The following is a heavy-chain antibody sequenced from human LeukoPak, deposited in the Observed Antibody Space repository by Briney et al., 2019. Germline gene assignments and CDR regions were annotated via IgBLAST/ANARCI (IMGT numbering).Heavy chain of an antibody. Sequence: GGSLRLSCAASGFTVSSNYMSWVRQAPGKGLEWVSVIYSGGSTYHADSVKGRFTISRDNSKNTLYLQMNSLRAEDTAVYYCATSRPSYSSSWYYFDYWGQGTLVTVSS. J-gene: IGHJ4*02. CDR1: GFTVSSNY. CDR3: ATSRPSYSSSWYYFDY. CDR2: IYSGGST. D-gene: IGHD6-13*01. V-gene: IGHV3-53*01.